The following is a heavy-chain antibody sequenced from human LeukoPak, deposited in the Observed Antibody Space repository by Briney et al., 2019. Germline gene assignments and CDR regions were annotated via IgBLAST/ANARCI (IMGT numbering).Heavy chain of an antibody. Sequence: SETLSLTCTVSGGSISSSNYYWGWIRQPPGKGLEWIGSIYYSRSTYYNSSLKSRVTISVDTSKNQFSLRLSSVTAADTAVYYCARAFSLRWAPINPFDYWGQGTLVTVSS. D-gene: IGHD4-23*01. CDR3: ARAFSLRWAPINPFDY. CDR1: GGSISSSNYY. J-gene: IGHJ4*02. V-gene: IGHV4-39*07. CDR2: IYYSRST.